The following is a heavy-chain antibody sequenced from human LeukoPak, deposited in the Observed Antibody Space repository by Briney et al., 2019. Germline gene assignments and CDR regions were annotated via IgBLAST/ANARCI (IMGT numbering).Heavy chain of an antibody. CDR3: ARERSGIAVAYFGY. V-gene: IGHV3-30*04. Sequence: GGSLRLSCAASGFTFSSYAMHWVRQAPGKGLEWVAVISYDGSNKYYADSVKGRFTISRDNSKNTLYLQMNSLRAEDTAVYYCARERSGIAVAYFGYWGQGTLVTVSS. CDR1: GFTFSSYA. D-gene: IGHD6-19*01. CDR2: ISYDGSNK. J-gene: IGHJ4*02.